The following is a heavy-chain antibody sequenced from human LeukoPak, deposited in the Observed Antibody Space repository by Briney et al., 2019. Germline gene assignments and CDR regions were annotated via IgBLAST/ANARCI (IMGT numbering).Heavy chain of an antibody. J-gene: IGHJ3*02. CDR1: GGSISSYY. Sequence: SETLSLTCTVSGGSISSYYWSWIRQPPGKGLEWIGYIYYSGSTNYNPSLKSRVTISVDTSKNQFSLKLSSVTAADTAVYYCERLKGWSGAFDIWGQGTMVTVSS. CDR2: IYYSGST. V-gene: IGHV4-59*08. D-gene: IGHD2-15*01. CDR3: ERLKGWSGAFDI.